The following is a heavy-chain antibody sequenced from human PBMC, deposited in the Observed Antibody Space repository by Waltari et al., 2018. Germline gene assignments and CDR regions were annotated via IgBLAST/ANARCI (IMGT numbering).Heavy chain of an antibody. D-gene: IGHD3-22*01. Sequence: QAPGQGLEWMGRINPNSGGTNYAQKFQGRVTMTRDTSISTAYMELSRLRSDDTAVYYCARQYYYDSSGPIFDYWGQGTLVTVSS. CDR2: INPNSGGT. J-gene: IGHJ4*02. V-gene: IGHV1-2*06. CDR3: ARQYYYDSSGPIFDY.